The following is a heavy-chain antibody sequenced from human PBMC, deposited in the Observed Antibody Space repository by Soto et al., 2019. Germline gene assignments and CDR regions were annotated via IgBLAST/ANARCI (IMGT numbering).Heavy chain of an antibody. CDR1: GFTFSSYS. D-gene: IGHD2-15*01. CDR2: ISSSSSYI. J-gene: IGHJ4*02. V-gene: IGHV3-21*01. CDR3: ARTYCSGGSCYPTDY. Sequence: EVQLVKSGGGLVKPGGSLRLSCAASGFTFSSYSMNWVRQAPGKGLEWVSSISSSSSYIYYADSVKGRFTISRDNAKNSLYLQMNSLRAEDTAVYYCARTYCSGGSCYPTDYWGQGTLVTVSS.